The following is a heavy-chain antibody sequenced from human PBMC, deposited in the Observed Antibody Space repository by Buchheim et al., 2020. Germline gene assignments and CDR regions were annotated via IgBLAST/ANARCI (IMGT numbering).Heavy chain of an antibody. D-gene: IGHD2-15*01. Sequence: EVQLVESGGGLVKPGGSLRLSCAASGFTFSNALMNWVRQVPGKGLEWVGRMKSKVDGGTTDYAAPVKGRLTISRDDSKNQVYLQMNSLKTEDTAMYSCSTGGYYFDYWGQGTL. CDR2: MKSKVDGGTT. CDR1: GFTFSNAL. J-gene: IGHJ4*02. CDR3: STGGYYFDY. V-gene: IGHV3-15*01.